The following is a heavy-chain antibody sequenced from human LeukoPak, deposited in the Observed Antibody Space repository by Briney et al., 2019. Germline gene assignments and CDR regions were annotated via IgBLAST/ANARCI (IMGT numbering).Heavy chain of an antibody. CDR1: GGSISSYY. CDR2: IYYSGST. Sequence: SETLSLTCTVSGGSISSYYWSWIRQPPGKGLEWIGYIYYSGSTNYNPSLKSRVTISVDTSKNQFSLKLSPVTAADTAVYYCARLDTAMAMGYWGQGTLVTVSS. CDR3: ARLDTAMAMGY. D-gene: IGHD5-18*01. V-gene: IGHV4-59*08. J-gene: IGHJ4*02.